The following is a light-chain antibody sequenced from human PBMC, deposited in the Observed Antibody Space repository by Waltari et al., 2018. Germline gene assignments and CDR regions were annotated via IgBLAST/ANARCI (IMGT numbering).Light chain of an antibody. J-gene: IGLJ1*01. Sequence: QSALTQPRSVSGSPGQSVTTSSTGTRTDVGAYDSVSWYQQRPGKAPKLILYDVTERPSGVPDRFSGSKSDNKASLTISGLQADDEADYYCCSYAGRYTNYVFGSGTKVTVL. CDR2: DVT. CDR1: RTDVGAYDS. V-gene: IGLV2-11*01. CDR3: CSYAGRYTNYV.